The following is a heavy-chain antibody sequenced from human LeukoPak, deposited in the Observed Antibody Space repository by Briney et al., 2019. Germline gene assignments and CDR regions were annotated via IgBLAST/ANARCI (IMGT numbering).Heavy chain of an antibody. Sequence: GGSLRLSCTASGFAFNSQAMSWVRQAPGKGLEWVSAISGVGDGYYAESVKGRFTIFRDNSRNTVFLQLNRLRAEDTAVYYCANLYGDKDEKWGQGTLVTVSS. V-gene: IGHV3-23*01. J-gene: IGHJ4*02. CDR2: ISGVGDG. CDR1: GFAFNSQA. CDR3: ANLYGDKDEK. D-gene: IGHD4-17*01.